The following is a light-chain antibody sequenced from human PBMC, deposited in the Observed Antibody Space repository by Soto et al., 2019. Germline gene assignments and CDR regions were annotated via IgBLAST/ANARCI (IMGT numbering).Light chain of an antibody. CDR2: GNS. CDR1: SSNIGAGYD. CDR3: QSYDRSLSYV. J-gene: IGLJ1*01. Sequence: QSVLTQPPSVSGAPGQRVTISCTGSSSNIGAGYDVHWYQQLPGTAPKLLIYGNSNRPSGVPDRVSGSKSGTSASLAITGLQSEDEADYYCQSYDRSLSYVFGTGTKLTVL. V-gene: IGLV1-40*01.